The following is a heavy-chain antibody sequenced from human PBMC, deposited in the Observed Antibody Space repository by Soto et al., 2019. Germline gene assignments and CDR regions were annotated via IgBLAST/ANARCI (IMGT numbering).Heavy chain of an antibody. CDR3: ARDASIAAAGQTYYYYYYGMDV. J-gene: IGHJ6*02. CDR1: GLTFGSRA. Sequence: EVQLLESGGDLIQPGGSLRLSCVASGLTFGSRAMSWVRQSPGEGLEWVSTITDTGGDAKYADSVRGRFAISRDNSKNTLYLQMNSLRAEDTAVYYCARDASIAAAGQTYYYYYYGMDVWGQGTTVTVSS. D-gene: IGHD6-13*01. V-gene: IGHV3-23*01. CDR2: ITDTGGDA.